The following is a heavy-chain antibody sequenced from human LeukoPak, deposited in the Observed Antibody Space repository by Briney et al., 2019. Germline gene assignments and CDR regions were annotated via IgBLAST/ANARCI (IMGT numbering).Heavy chain of an antibody. D-gene: IGHD1-14*01. J-gene: IGHJ4*02. CDR1: GVSLSTYY. V-gene: IGHV4-59*08. CDR3: ARQGTTHAGVDQ. Sequence: SETLSLTCTVSGVSLSTYYWSWIRQPPGKGLEWLGYIYSSGSTYYNPSLKSRDTISVDTSKKQFSLKLSSVTAADTAVYYCARQGTTHAGVDQWGQGTLVTVSS. CDR2: IYSSGST.